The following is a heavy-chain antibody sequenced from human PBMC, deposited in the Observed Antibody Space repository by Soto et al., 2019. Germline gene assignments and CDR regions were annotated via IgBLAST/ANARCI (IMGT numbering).Heavy chain of an antibody. CDR3: ARVHCSGGSCLYRKKYYYYYGMDV. CDR1: GGTFSSYA. V-gene: IGHV1-69*01. D-gene: IGHD2-15*01. Sequence: QVQLVQSGAEVKKPGSSVKVSCKASGGTFSSYAISWVRQAPGQGLEWMGGIIPIFGTANYAQKFQGRVTIPADESTSTAYMELSSLRSEDTAVYYCARVHCSGGSCLYRKKYYYYYGMDVWGQGTTVTVSS. J-gene: IGHJ6*02. CDR2: IIPIFGTA.